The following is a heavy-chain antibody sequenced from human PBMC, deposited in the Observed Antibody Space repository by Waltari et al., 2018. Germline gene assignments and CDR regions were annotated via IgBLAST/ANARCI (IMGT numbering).Heavy chain of an antibody. CDR1: GYSISSGYY. J-gene: IGHJ4*02. V-gene: IGHV4-38-2*01. CDR2: IYHSGST. CDR3: ARKWGVAGMWAFDY. Sequence: QVQLQQWGAGLVKPSETLSLTCAVSGYSISSGYYWGWIRQPPGKGLEWIGSIYHSGSTYYNPSLKSRVTISVDTSKNQFSLKLSSVTAADTAVYYCARKWGVAGMWAFDYWGQGTLVTVSS. D-gene: IGHD6-19*01.